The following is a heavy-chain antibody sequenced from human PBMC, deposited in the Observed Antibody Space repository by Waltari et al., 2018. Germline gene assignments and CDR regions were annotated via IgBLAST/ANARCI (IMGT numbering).Heavy chain of an antibody. D-gene: IGHD3-10*01. Sequence: EVQLVESGGGLVQPGGSLRLSCAASGFTFRPYDLHWVRQGTGKGREWVSAIGIAGDTSYSDSVKGRFTISREDARRSLYLQMSSLKIEDTAVYYCVRGYGSGTPMGDSWGQGTLVTVSS. J-gene: IGHJ5*01. CDR1: GFTFRPYD. V-gene: IGHV3-13*01. CDR2: IGIAGDT. CDR3: VRGYGSGTPMGDS.